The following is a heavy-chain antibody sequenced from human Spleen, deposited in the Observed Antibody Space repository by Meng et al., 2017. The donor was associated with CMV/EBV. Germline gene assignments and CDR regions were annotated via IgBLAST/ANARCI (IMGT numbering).Heavy chain of an antibody. CDR2: IYYSGST. Sequence: GSLRLSCTVSGGSISSSSYYWGWIRQPPGKELEWIGSIYYSGSTYYNPSLKSRFTISVDTSKNQFSLKLSSVTAADTAVYYCASLGQLTYFDFWGQGTLVTVSS. CDR1: GGSISSSSYY. D-gene: IGHD2-2*01. CDR3: ASLGQLTYFDF. J-gene: IGHJ4*02. V-gene: IGHV4-39*07.